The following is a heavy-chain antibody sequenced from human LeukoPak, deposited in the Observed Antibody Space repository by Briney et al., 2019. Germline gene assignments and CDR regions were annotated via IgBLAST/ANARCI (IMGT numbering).Heavy chain of an antibody. V-gene: IGHV3-21*01. J-gene: IGHJ4*02. CDR2: ISSSSSYI. Sequence: GGSLRLSCAASGFTFSSYSMNWVRQAPGKGLEWVSSISSSSSYIYYTDSVKGRFTISRDNAKNSLYLQMNSLRAEDTAVYYRARVYHSYGVDYWGQGTLVTVSS. CDR1: GFTFSSYS. CDR3: ARVYHSYGVDY. D-gene: IGHD5-18*01.